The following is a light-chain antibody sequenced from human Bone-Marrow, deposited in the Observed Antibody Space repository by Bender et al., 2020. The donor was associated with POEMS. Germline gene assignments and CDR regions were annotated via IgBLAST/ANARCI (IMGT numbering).Light chain of an antibody. CDR1: SSNIGNHG. V-gene: IGLV1-36*01. CDR2: YDD. CDR3: TNGDDRRNDWV. J-gene: IGLJ3*02. Sequence: QPVVTQPPSLSEAPRQRVTISCSGSSSNIGNHGVNWYQQLPGEAPKLLIYYDDLLTPGVSDRFSASKSGTSATLAIDELQSEDEGLYCCTNGDDRRNDWVFGGGSKLTVL.